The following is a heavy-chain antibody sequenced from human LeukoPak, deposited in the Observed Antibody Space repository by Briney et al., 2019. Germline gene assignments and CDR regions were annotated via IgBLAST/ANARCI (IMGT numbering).Heavy chain of an antibody. D-gene: IGHD3-22*01. J-gene: IGHJ2*01. CDR3: ARDYYDSSGWPWYFDL. Sequence: GGSLRLSCAASGFTFSSYWMSWVRQAPGKGLEWVANIKQDGSEKYYVDSVKGRFTISRDNAKNSLYLQMNSLRAEDTAVYYCARDYYDSSGWPWYFDLWGRGTLVTVSS. CDR2: IKQDGSEK. CDR1: GFTFSSYW. V-gene: IGHV3-7*01.